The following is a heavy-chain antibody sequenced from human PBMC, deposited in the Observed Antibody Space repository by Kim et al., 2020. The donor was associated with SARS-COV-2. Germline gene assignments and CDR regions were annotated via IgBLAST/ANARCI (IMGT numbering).Heavy chain of an antibody. V-gene: IGHV4-34*01. Sequence: NHSGSTNYNPSLKRRVTISVATSKDQFSLKLYSVTAADTAVYYCARVSSDWGPGTLVTVSS. CDR3: ARVSSD. J-gene: IGHJ1*01. CDR2: NHSGST. D-gene: IGHD3-10*01.